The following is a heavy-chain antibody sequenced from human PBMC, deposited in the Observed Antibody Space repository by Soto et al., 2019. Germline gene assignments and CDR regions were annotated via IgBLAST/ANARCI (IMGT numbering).Heavy chain of an antibody. CDR3: ARGLSALHDYGDYGSRFNPSGVDPYYYYYMDV. CDR1: GFTVSSNY. CDR2: IYSGGST. V-gene: IGHV3-53*04. J-gene: IGHJ6*03. Sequence: GGSLRLSCAASGFTVSSNYMSWVRQAPGKGLEWVSVIYSGGSTYYADSVKGRFTISRHNSKNTLYLQMNSLRAEDTAVYYCARGLSALHDYGDYGSRFNPSGVDPYYYYYMDVWGKGTTVTVSS. D-gene: IGHD4-17*01.